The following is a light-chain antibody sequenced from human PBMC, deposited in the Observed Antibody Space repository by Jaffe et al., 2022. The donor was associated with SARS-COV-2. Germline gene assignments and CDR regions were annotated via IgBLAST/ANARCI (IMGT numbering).Light chain of an antibody. Sequence: DIQMTQSPSSVSASVGDRVTITCRASQGIHSNLAWFQQKPGRAPKRLIYAASVLHSGVPSRFSGGGSGTEFSLTISNLQPEDFATYYCLQANSFPLTFGRGTKVDIK. CDR3: LQANSFPLT. J-gene: IGKJ3*01. V-gene: IGKV1-12*01. CDR1: QGIHSN. CDR2: AAS.